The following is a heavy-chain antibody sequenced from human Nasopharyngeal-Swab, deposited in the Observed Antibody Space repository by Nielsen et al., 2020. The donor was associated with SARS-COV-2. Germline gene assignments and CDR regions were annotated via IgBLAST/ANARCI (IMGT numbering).Heavy chain of an antibody. Sequence: GGSLRLSCAASGFTFSSHWMHWVRPAPGKGLVWVSRIIEDGSIPTYADSVKGRFTISRDNANNTLFLQMHSLIADDTAIYYCASQLGHPDSWGQGTLVTVSS. CDR1: GFTFSSHW. J-gene: IGHJ4*02. CDR2: IIEDGSIP. D-gene: IGHD2-2*01. CDR3: ASQLGHPDS. V-gene: IGHV3-74*01.